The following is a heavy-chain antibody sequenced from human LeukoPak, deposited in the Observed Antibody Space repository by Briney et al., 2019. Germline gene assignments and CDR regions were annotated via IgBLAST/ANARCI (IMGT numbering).Heavy chain of an antibody. CDR3: ARQLWFGELSDYGMDV. V-gene: IGHV4-59*08. J-gene: IGHJ6*02. CDR1: GGSISSYY. CDR2: IYYSGST. Sequence: SETLSLTCTVSGGSISSYYWSWIRQPPGKGLEWIGYIYYSGSTNYNPSLKSRVTISVDTSKNQFSLKLSSVTAADTAVYYCARQLWFGELSDYGMDVWGQGTTVTVSS. D-gene: IGHD3-10*01.